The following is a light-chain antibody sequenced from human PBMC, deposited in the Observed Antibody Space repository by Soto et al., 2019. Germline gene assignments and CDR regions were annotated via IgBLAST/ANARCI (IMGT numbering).Light chain of an antibody. CDR1: SSDVGAYNY. CDR2: EVS. CDR3: RSPTTSHTPV. J-gene: IGLJ1*01. Sequence: QSVLTQPASVSGSPGQSIAISCTGTSSDVGAYNYVSWYQQHPGNAPKLIIHEVSNRPSGVSDRFSGSKSGNTASLTISGLQADDEADYYCRSPTTSHTPVFGPGTKVTVL. V-gene: IGLV2-14*01.